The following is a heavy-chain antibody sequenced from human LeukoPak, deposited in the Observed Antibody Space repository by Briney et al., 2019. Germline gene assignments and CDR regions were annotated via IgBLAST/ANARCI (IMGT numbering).Heavy chain of an antibody. CDR3: VRQRGSSGTINHFDP. D-gene: IGHD3-10*01. V-gene: IGHV5-51*01. CDR1: GYSFTTYW. J-gene: IGHJ5*02. Sequence: GESLKISCETSGYSFTTYWIGWVRQMPGTGLELVGAIHPDDSDSRYSPSFQGQVVISPDRSIRTAYLQWNSLKTSDTAMYYCVRQRGSSGTINHFDPWGQGTLVTDSS. CDR2: IHPDDSDS.